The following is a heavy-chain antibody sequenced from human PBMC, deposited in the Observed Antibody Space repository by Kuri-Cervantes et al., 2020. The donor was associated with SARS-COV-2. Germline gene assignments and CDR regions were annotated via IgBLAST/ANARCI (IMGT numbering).Heavy chain of an antibody. CDR2: MSLDGSKK. V-gene: IGHV3-30*03. CDR3: ARDRAAAGVYYSDY. Sequence: GESLKISCAASGFTFNNYGMHWVRQAPGKGLEWVAVMSLDGSKKFYADSVKGRFTISRDNSKNTLYVQMNSLRAEDTAVYYCARDRAAAGVYYSDYWGQGTLVTVSS. CDR1: GFTFNNYG. D-gene: IGHD6-13*01. J-gene: IGHJ4*02.